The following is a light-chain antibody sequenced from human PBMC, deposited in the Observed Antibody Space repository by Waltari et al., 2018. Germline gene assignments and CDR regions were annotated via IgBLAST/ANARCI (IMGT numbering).Light chain of an antibody. CDR1: QSISDY. V-gene: IGKV1-39*01. Sequence: DIQVIQSPSSLSASVGDRVTITCRASQSISDYLNWFQVKPGRAPNLLIYAATGLQSGVPSRFNGSGSGAQFTLTISRLRPEDSASYFCQQNYRTPPTFGQGTKVEI. J-gene: IGKJ1*01. CDR3: QQNYRTPPT. CDR2: AAT.